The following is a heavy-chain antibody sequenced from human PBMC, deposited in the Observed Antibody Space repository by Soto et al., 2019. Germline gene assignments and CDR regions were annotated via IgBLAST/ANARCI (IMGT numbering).Heavy chain of an antibody. V-gene: IGHV3-30-3*01. CDR3: ARDREYGMDV. J-gene: IGHJ6*02. Sequence: QVQLVESGGGVVQPGRSLRLSCAASGFTFSSYAMHWVRQAPGKGLEWVAVISYDGSNKYYADSVKGRFTISRDNSKNTLYLQMNSLRAEDKAVYYCARDREYGMDVWGQGTTVTVSS. D-gene: IGHD1-26*01. CDR2: ISYDGSNK. CDR1: GFTFSSYA.